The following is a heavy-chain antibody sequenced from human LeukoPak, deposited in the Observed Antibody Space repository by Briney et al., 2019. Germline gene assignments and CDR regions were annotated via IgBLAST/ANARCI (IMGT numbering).Heavy chain of an antibody. V-gene: IGHV3-21*01. J-gene: IGHJ4*02. Sequence: RALRLSCAASGFTFSSYYMNWVRQAPGKGLEWVSSISSSSSNIYYADSVKGRFTISRDNAKNSLYLQMNSLRAEDTAVYYCAREGAAAGSGYYFDYWGQGTLVTVSS. CDR2: ISSSSSNI. CDR1: GFTFSSYY. D-gene: IGHD6-13*01. CDR3: AREGAAAGSGYYFDY.